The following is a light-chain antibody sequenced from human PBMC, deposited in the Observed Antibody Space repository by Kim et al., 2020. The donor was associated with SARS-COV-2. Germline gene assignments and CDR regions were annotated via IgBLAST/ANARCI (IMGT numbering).Light chain of an antibody. CDR2: QDS. J-gene: IGLJ2*01. Sequence: SVSPGQTASITCAGDKLGDKYACWYQQKPGQSPVLVIYQDSKRPSGIPERFSGSNSGNTATLTISGTQAMDEADYYCQAWDSSSVVFGGGTKLTVL. CDR3: QAWDSSSVV. CDR1: KLGDKY. V-gene: IGLV3-1*01.